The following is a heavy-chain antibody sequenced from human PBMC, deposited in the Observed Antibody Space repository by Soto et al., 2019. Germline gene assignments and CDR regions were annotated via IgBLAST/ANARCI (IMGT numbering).Heavy chain of an antibody. CDR3: AKVGSLGIFGVVIIEGYYFDY. CDR2: ISGSGGST. CDR1: GFTFSSYA. J-gene: IGHJ4*02. D-gene: IGHD3-3*01. V-gene: IGHV3-23*01. Sequence: GGSLRLSCAASGFTFSSYAMSWVRQAPGKGLEWVSAISGSGGSTYYADSVKGRFTISRDNSKNTLYLQMNSLRAEDTAVYYCAKVGSLGIFGVVIIEGYYFDYWGQGTLVTVSS.